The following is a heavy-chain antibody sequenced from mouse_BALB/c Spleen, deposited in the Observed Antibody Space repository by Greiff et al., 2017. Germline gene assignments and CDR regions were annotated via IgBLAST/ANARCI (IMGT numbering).Heavy chain of an antibody. D-gene: IGHD1-1*01. CDR3: ARGAFGTVVPFDY. CDR2: INPNNGGT. V-gene: IGHV1-18*01. CDR1: GYTFTDYN. Sequence: EVQLQQSGPELVKPGASVKIPCKASGYTFTDYNMDWVKQSHGKSLEWIGDINPNNGGTIYNQKFKGKATLTVDKSSSTAYMELRSLTSEDTAVYYCARGAFGTVVPFDYWGQGTTLTVSS. J-gene: IGHJ2*01.